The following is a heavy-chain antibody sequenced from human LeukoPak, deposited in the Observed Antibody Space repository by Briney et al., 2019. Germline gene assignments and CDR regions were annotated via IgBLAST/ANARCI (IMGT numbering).Heavy chain of an antibody. CDR3: AIRLGYCSSTSCSNWFDP. CDR1: GGTFSSYA. CDR2: IIPIFGTA. Sequence: GSSVKVSCKASGGTFSSYAINWVRQAPGQGLEWMGGIIPIFGTANYAQKFQGRVTITADESTSTAYMELSSLRSEDTAVYYCAIRLGYCSSTSCSNWFDPWGQGTLVTVSS. D-gene: IGHD2-2*01. J-gene: IGHJ5*02. V-gene: IGHV1-69*01.